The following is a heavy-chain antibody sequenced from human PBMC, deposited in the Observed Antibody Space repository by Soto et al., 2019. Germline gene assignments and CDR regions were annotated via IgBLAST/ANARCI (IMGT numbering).Heavy chain of an antibody. Sequence: QVHLQESGPGVVKPSGTLSLSCVVSGGSVGSNNWWSWVRQAPGKGLEWLGEIYHSGSSRYSPSLKSRLTMSLENSTTHFSLTLSSVTAADTAVYYCATWKTTTFDIWGPGTLVTVSS. D-gene: IGHD1-1*01. J-gene: IGHJ3*02. V-gene: IGHV4-4*02. CDR3: ATWKTTTFDI. CDR2: IYHSGSS. CDR1: GGSVGSNNW.